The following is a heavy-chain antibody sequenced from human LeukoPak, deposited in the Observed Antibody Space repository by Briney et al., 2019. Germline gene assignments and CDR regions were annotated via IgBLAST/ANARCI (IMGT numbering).Heavy chain of an antibody. J-gene: IGHJ6*03. CDR1: GYNFQSNG. CDR3: ARDRHIAAAVYYYYMDV. V-gene: IGHV1-18*01. CDR2: INAYNGNT. Sequence: GASVKVSCKASGYNFQSNGISWVRQAPGQGLEWMGWINAYNGNTDYAQRVQGRVTMTTDTSTSTAYMELRSLRSDDTAVYYCARDRHIAAAVYYYYMDVWGKGTPVTVSS. D-gene: IGHD6-13*01.